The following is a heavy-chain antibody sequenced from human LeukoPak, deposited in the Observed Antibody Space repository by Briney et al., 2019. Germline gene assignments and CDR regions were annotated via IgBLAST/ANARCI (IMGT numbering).Heavy chain of an antibody. CDR3: ARSGNYGVNWFDP. CDR2: IKQDGSEK. Sequence: GGSLRLSCAASGFTFSSYWMSWVRQAPGKGLEWVANIKQDGSEKYYVDSMKGRFTISRDNAENSLYLQMNSLRAEDTAVYYCARSGNYGVNWFDPWGQGTLVTVSS. D-gene: IGHD4-11*01. V-gene: IGHV3-7*01. CDR1: GFTFSSYW. J-gene: IGHJ5*01.